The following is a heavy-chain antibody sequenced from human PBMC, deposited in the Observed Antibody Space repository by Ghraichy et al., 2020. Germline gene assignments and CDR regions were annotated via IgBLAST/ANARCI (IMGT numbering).Heavy chain of an antibody. CDR3: VADRGKQQLIFDY. D-gene: IGHD6-13*01. J-gene: IGHJ4*02. CDR1: GFTFTSSA. CDR2: IVVGSGNT. Sequence: SVKVSCKASGFTFTSSAVQWVRQARGQRLEWIGWIVVGSGNTNYAQKFQERVTITRDMSTSTAYMELSSLRSEDTAVYYCVADRGKQQLIFDYWGQGTLVTVSS. V-gene: IGHV1-58*01.